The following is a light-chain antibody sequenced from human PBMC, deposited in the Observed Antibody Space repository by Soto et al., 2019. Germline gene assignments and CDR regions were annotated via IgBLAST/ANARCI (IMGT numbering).Light chain of an antibody. CDR1: SSNIGNNN. Sequence: QSVLTQPPSASGTPGQRVTISCSGSSSNIGNNNVYWYQQLPGTAPKLLIYRNNQRPSGVPDRFSGSKSGTSASLAISGLRSDDETDYYCAAWDDSLSGPVFGGGTQLTVL. V-gene: IGLV1-47*01. CDR2: RNN. CDR3: AAWDDSLSGPV. J-gene: IGLJ2*01.